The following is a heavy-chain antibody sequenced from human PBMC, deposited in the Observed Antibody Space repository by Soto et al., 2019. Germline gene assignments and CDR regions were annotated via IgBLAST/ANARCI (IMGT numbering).Heavy chain of an antibody. CDR2: IIPIFGTA. CDR1: GGTFSSYA. V-gene: IGHV1-69*06. Sequence: QVQLVQSGAEVKKPGSSVKVSCKASGGTFSSYAISWVRQAPGQGLEWMGGIIPIFGTANYAQKFQGWVTMTRDTSISTAYMELSRLRSDDTAVYYCARGSSWGWYFDLWGRGTLVTVSS. CDR3: ARGSSWGWYFDL. J-gene: IGHJ2*01. D-gene: IGHD6-13*01.